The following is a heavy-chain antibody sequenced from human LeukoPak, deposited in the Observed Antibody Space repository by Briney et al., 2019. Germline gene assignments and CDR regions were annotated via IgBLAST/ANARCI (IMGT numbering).Heavy chain of an antibody. CDR3: ARPMEGYSGSGNWYFDY. Sequence: ASVKVSCKASGYTFTSYDINWVRQATGQGLEWMGWMNPNSGNTGYAQKFQGRVTITRNTSISTAYMELSSLRSEDTAVYYCARPMEGYSGSGNWYFDYWGQGTLVTVSS. CDR2: MNPNSGNT. CDR1: GYTFTSYD. D-gene: IGHD3-10*01. V-gene: IGHV1-8*03. J-gene: IGHJ4*02.